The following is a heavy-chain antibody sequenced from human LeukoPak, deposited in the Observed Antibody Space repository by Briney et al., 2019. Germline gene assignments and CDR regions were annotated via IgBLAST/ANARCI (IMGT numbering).Heavy chain of an antibody. D-gene: IGHD3-16*02. CDR3: ARGGYDYIWGSYRDPPYYFDY. J-gene: IGHJ4*02. CDR1: GFTFSSYS. Sequence: PGGSLRLSCAASGFTFSSYSMNWVRQAPGKGLEWVSSISSSGSYIYYADSVKGRFTISRDNAKNSLYLQMNSLRAEDTAVYYCARGGYDYIWGSYRDPPYYFDYWGQGTLVTVSS. V-gene: IGHV3-21*01. CDR2: ISSSGSYI.